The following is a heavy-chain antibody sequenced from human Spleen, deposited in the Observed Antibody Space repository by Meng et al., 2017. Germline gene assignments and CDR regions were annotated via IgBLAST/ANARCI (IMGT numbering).Heavy chain of an antibody. V-gene: IGHV3-48*03. D-gene: IGHD6-19*01. J-gene: IGHJ4*02. CDR1: GFSLSNYE. CDR3: ARYSNGVIY. Sequence: GESLKISCAAFGFSLSNYEVNWVRQAPGKGLEWVSYISSSGSIIYYADSVKGRFTVSRENAKNSLYLQMNSLRAEDTAVYYCARYSNGVIYWGQGTLVTVSS. CDR2: ISSSGSII.